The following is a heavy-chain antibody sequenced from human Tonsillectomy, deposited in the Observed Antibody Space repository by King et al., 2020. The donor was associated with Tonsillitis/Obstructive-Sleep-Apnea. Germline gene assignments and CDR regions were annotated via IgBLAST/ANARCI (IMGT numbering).Heavy chain of an antibody. J-gene: IGHJ4*02. CDR1: GFSVTTTY. V-gene: IGHV3-53*04. CDR3: ARGGILNQQ. Sequence: VQLVESGGAFVQPGGSLKLSCAASGFSVTTTYMSWVRQAPGRGLEWVSLIYSGGARFYADSVKGRFTISTHTSKNTLYLQMNSLRTDDTAMYYCARGGILNQQGGQGTLVTVSS. CDR2: IYSGGAR. D-gene: IGHD3-9*01.